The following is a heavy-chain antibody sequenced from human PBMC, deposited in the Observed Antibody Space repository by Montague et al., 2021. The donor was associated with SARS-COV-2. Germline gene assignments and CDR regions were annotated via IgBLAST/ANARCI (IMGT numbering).Heavy chain of an antibody. CDR2: ISQSGNT. CDR1: GGSFSRYY. D-gene: IGHD2-2*02. CDR3: ARLGDGIVPSPILGLGPYYSFYYMDV. Sequence: SDTLSLTCAVSGGSFSRYYWSWIRQPPGKGLEWIGEISQSGNTKYNPSLQSRVSISLDTSRNQFPLKVSSVTAADTAIYYCARLGDGIVPSPILGLGPYYSFYYMDVWGKGATVTVSS. V-gene: IGHV4-34*01. J-gene: IGHJ6*03.